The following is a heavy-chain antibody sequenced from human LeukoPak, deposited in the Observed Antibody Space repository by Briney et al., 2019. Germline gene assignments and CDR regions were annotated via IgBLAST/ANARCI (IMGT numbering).Heavy chain of an antibody. CDR3: ARDNSVGDYAWWFDP. CDR2: INPSGSST. V-gene: IGHV1-46*01. D-gene: IGHD1-26*01. J-gene: IGHJ5*02. Sequence: ASVKVSCKASGYAFTRHYMHWVRQAPGQGLEWMGLINPSGSSTIYAQKFQGRVTMTRDMSTSTDYMELSSLRSEDTAVYYCARDNSVGDYAWWFDPWGQGTLVTVSS. CDR1: GYAFTRHY.